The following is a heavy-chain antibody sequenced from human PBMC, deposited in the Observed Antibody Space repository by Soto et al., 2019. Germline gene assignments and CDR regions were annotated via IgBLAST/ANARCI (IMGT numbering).Heavy chain of an antibody. CDR2: IYSGGYT. D-gene: IGHD6-25*01. J-gene: IGHJ4*02. V-gene: IGHV3-53*01. Sequence: EVQLVESGGGLIQPGGSLRLSCAVSGFTVSNNYMSWVRQAPGKGLEGVSVIYSGGYTAYGDSVKGRFTISRDNSKNNLYLQRKSVSADATAVYYGGTQRGGGGYWGQGTLVTVSS. CDR1: GFTVSNNY. CDR3: GTQRGGGGY.